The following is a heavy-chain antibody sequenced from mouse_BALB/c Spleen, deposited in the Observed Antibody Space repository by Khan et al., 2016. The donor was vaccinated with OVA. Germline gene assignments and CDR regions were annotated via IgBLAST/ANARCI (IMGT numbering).Heavy chain of an antibody. J-gene: IGHJ2*01. CDR1: GYSITSDYA. V-gene: IGHV3-2*02. CDR2: ISYSGNT. D-gene: IGHD1-1*01. CDR3: ARIYWGDFDY. Sequence: EVQLQESGPGLVKPSQSLSLTCTVTGYSITSDYAWNWIRQFPGNKLEWMGYISYSGNTKYNPSLTSRISITRDTSENQFFLQLNSVTIEDTATYYCARIYWGDFDYWGQGTTLTVSS.